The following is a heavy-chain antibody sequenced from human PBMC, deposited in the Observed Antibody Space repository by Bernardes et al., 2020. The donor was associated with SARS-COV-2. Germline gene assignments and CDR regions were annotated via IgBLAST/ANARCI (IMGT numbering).Heavy chain of an antibody. CDR1: GFTFSSDW. CDR3: ARESYSSSSDWFDP. CDR2: IKQDGSEK. J-gene: IGHJ5*02. D-gene: IGHD6-6*01. Sequence: GGSLRLSCAASGFTFSSDWMSWVRQATGKGLEWVANIKQDGSEKYYVDSVKGRFTISRDNAKNSLYLQMNSLRAEDTAVYYCARESYSSSSDWFDPWGQGTLVTVSS. V-gene: IGHV3-7*05.